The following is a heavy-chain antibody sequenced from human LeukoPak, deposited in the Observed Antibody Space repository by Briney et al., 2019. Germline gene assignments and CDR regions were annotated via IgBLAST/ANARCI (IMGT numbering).Heavy chain of an antibody. V-gene: IGHV3-48*01. CDR2: ISSRSSTI. J-gene: IGHJ3*02. Sequence: GGSLRLSCAASGFTFSSYSMNWVRQAPGKGLEWVSYISSRSSTIYYADSVKGRFTISRDNAKNSLYLQMNSLRAEDTAVYYCARDHASPKDAFDIWGQGTMVTVSS. CDR1: GFTFSSYS. CDR3: ARDHASPKDAFDI. D-gene: IGHD6-6*01.